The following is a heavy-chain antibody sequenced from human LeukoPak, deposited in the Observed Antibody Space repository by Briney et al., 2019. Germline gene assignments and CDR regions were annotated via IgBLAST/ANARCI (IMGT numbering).Heavy chain of an antibody. J-gene: IGHJ4*02. D-gene: IGHD3-10*01. CDR2: INSDGSST. CDR3: AKDGFRGVITHFDY. Sequence: GGSLRLSCAASGFTFSSYWMHWVRQAPGKGLVWVSRINSDGSSTSYADSVKGRFTISRDNSKNTLYLQMNSLRAEDTAVYYCAKDGFRGVITHFDYWGQGTLVTVSS. CDR1: GFTFSSYW. V-gene: IGHV3-74*01.